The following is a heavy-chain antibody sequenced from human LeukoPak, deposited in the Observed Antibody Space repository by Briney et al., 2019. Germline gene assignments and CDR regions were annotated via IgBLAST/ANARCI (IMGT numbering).Heavy chain of an antibody. Sequence: ASVKVSCKASGGTFSSYAISWVRQAPGQGLEWMEGFFPIFGSANYAQKFQGRVTITADESTSTAYMELSSLRSEDTAVYYCASVGIVGATWVTWFDPWGQGTLVTVSS. J-gene: IGHJ5*02. D-gene: IGHD1-26*01. CDR3: ASVGIVGATWVTWFDP. V-gene: IGHV1-69*13. CDR1: GGTFSSYA. CDR2: FFPIFGSA.